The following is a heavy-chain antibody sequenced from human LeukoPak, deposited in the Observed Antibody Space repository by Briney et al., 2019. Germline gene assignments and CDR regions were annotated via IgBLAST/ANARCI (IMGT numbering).Heavy chain of an antibody. CDR2: ITGSGDIT. Sequence: GGSLRLSCAASGFIVRNYYLSWVRQAPGKGLEWVSAITGSGDITYYADSVKGRFTISRDNSKNTLYLQMNSLRAEDTAIYYCAKDLSPGVYWGQGTLVTVSS. CDR3: AKDLSPGVY. V-gene: IGHV3-23*01. CDR1: GFIVRNYY. J-gene: IGHJ4*02.